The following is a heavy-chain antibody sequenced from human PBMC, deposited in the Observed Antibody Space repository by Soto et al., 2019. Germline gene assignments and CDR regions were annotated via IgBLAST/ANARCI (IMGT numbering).Heavy chain of an antibody. CDR1: GGSISSSSYY. Sequence: LSLTCTVSGGSISSSSYYWVWIRQPPGKGLEWIGSIYYSGSTYYNPSLKSRVTISVDTSKNQFSLKLSSVTAADTAVYYCARLMRSVAGTRGWFDPWGQGTLVTVSS. D-gene: IGHD6-19*01. V-gene: IGHV4-39*01. CDR2: IYYSGST. J-gene: IGHJ5*02. CDR3: ARLMRSVAGTRGWFDP.